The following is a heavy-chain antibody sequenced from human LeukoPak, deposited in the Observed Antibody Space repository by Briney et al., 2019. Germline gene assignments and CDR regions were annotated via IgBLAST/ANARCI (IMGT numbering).Heavy chain of an antibody. J-gene: IGHJ6*02. Sequence: GGSLRLSCAASGFTFSSYSMNWVRQAPGKGLEWVALISYDGSNKYYADSVKGRFTISRDNSKNTLYLQMNSLRAEDTAVYYCAKSVSSGSYYYGMDVWGQGTTVTVSS. D-gene: IGHD3-22*01. CDR1: GFTFSSYS. CDR2: ISYDGSNK. V-gene: IGHV3-30*18. CDR3: AKSVSSGSYYYGMDV.